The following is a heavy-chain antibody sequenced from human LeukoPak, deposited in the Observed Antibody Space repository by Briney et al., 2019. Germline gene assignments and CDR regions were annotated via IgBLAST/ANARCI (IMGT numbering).Heavy chain of an antibody. V-gene: IGHV4-39*01. CDR2: IDYSGST. CDR3: ARHWSKGFSPPRGNWFDP. J-gene: IGHJ5*02. CDR1: GGSISSSNHY. Sequence: SETLSLTCTVSGGSISSSNHYWGWIRQPPGKGLEWIGSIDYSGSTYYNPSLKSRVTISVDTSKNQFSLRLTSVTAADTAVFYCARHWSKGFSPPRGNWFDPWGQGTLVTVSS.